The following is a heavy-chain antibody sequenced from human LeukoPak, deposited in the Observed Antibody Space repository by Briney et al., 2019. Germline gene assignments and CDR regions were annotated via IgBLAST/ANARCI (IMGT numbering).Heavy chain of an antibody. Sequence: SETLSLTCSVSGFSINTDYYWGWIRQPPGMGLEWLGSVSRSGSTFYNPSLKSRLSMSVDTSKSQFSLQLSSVTAADTAVYYCVGLGTMTVGLGYWGQGTLVTVSS. CDR1: GFSINTDYY. CDR3: VGLGTMTVGLGY. J-gene: IGHJ4*02. D-gene: IGHD3-22*01. V-gene: IGHV4-38-2*01. CDR2: VSRSGST.